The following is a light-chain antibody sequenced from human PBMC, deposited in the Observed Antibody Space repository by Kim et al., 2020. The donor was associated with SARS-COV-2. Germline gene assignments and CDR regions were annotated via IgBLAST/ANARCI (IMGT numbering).Light chain of an antibody. CDR2: QDK. V-gene: IGLV3-1*01. J-gene: IGLJ2*01. Sequence: SYELTQPPSVSVSPGQTASITCSANKLGDKHVCWYQQRPGQSPVLLIYQDKKRPSGIPERFSGSNSGNTATLTISGTQAMDEADYYCQTWDTTVVFGGGT. CDR1: KLGDKH. CDR3: QTWDTTVV.